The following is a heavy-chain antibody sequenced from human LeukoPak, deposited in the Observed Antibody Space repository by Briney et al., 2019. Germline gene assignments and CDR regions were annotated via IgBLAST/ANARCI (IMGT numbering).Heavy chain of an antibody. CDR1: GFTFIVYT. V-gene: IGHV3-30-3*01. D-gene: IGHD3-3*01. CDR2: MSNDGSIK. CDR3: ARELTIFGVVIQRYDTFDI. J-gene: IGHJ3*02. Sequence: GGSLRLSCAASGFTFIVYTIHWVRQAPGKGLEWVAFMSNDGSIKKYANSVKGRFTISRGNSKNTLYLQMDSLRAEDTAVYYCARELTIFGVVIQRYDTFDIWGQGTMVTVSS.